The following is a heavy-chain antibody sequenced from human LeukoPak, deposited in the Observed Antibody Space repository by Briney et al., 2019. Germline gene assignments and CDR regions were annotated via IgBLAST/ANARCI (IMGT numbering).Heavy chain of an antibody. V-gene: IGHV4-34*01. D-gene: IGHD3-3*01. CDR3: ARYDFWSGYYLDY. CDR1: GGSFSGYY. J-gene: IGHJ4*02. Sequence: SETLSLTCAVYGGSFSGYYWCWIRQPPGKGLEWIGEINHSGSTNYNPSLKSRVTISVDTSKNQFSLKLSSVTAADTAVYYCARYDFWSGYYLDYWGQGTLVTVSS. CDR2: INHSGST.